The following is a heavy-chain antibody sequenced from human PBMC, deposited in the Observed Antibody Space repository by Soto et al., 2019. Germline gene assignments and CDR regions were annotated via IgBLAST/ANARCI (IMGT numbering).Heavy chain of an antibody. Sequence: GGSLSLSCAASGVRFDYYGIHWVRQAPGKGLEWLGFVSYHVITKYYADSVKGRFTISRDNSKNTLYLQMNSLRPEDTAVYYCAKDRALGWDSASYYKERRGMDVWGQGTTVTVSS. CDR2: VSYHVITK. CDR1: GVRFDYYG. D-gene: IGHD1-26*01. CDR3: AKDRALGWDSASYYKERRGMDV. V-gene: IGHV3-30*18. J-gene: IGHJ6*02.